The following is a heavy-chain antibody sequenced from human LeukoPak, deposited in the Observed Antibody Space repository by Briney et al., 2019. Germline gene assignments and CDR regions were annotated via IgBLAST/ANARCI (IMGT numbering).Heavy chain of an antibody. V-gene: IGHV4-59*01. CDR2: IYYSGST. Sequence: SETLSLTCTVSSGSISSYYRSWIRQPPGKGLEWIGCIYYSGSTNYNPSLKSRVTISVDTSKNQFSLKLSSVTAADTAVYYCARDGGLASFDYWGQGILVTVSS. D-gene: IGHD3-16*01. CDR3: ARDGGLASFDY. J-gene: IGHJ4*02. CDR1: SGSISSYY.